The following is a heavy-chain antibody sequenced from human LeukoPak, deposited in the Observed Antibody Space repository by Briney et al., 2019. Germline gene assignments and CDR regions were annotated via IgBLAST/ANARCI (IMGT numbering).Heavy chain of an antibody. D-gene: IGHD3-22*01. J-gene: IGHJ4*02. CDR2: IYYSGST. V-gene: IGHV4-31*03. CDR1: GGSISSGGYY. Sequence: PSETLSLTCTVSGGSISSGGYYWSWIRQHPGKGLEWIGYIYYSGSTYYNPSLKSRVTISVDTSKNQFSLKLSSVTAADTAVYYCARGEHYYDSSGYLFDYWGQGTLVTVSS. CDR3: ARGEHYYDSSGYLFDY.